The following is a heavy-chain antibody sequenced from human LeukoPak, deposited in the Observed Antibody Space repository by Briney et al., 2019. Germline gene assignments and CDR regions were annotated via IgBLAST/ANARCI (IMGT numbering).Heavy chain of an antibody. D-gene: IGHD4-23*01. V-gene: IGHV3-30*03. CDR2: ISYDGAEK. J-gene: IGHJ4*02. CDR1: GFTFSTYG. Sequence: PGGSLRLSCVASGFTFSTYGMHWVRQAPGKGLEWVAVISYDGAEKYYGDSVKGRFTISRDNSKNTVYLQMNSLSAEDTAVYYCARDSAMTYGGNSGSYFDHWGQGTLVTVSS. CDR3: ARDSAMTYGGNSGSYFDH.